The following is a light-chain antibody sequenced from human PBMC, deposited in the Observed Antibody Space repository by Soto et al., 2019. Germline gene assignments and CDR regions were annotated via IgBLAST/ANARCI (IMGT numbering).Light chain of an antibody. Sequence: IGLTQSPATLSVSPGERVSLSCRASQNIYSNIAWYQQRPGQAPRLLIYRASTRATGVPARFSGSGSGTDFTLTISSLQSEDFTVYSCLQYHNLWAFGQGTKVDIK. V-gene: IGKV3-15*01. CDR3: LQYHNLWA. CDR1: QNIYSN. J-gene: IGKJ1*01. CDR2: RAS.